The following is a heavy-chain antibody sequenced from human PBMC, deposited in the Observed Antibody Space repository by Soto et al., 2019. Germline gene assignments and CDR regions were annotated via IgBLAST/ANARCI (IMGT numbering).Heavy chain of an antibody. D-gene: IGHD3-22*01. Sequence: QVKLVQSGTEVKKPGASMKVSCKASGYSFATSGISWVRQAPGEGLEWMGWISAYNGNTNYDQKLQDRIIMTTDTSTSTAYLELRSLRSDDTAVYHCARAGQYYDSSGYADWGQGTLVTVSS. CDR2: ISAYNGNT. J-gene: IGHJ4*02. CDR1: GYSFATSG. CDR3: ARAGQYYDSSGYAD. V-gene: IGHV1-18*01.